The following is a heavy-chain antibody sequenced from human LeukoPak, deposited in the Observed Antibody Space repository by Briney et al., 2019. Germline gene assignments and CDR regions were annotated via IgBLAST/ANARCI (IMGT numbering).Heavy chain of an antibody. J-gene: IGHJ4*02. Sequence: GGSLRLSCAASGFTFSSYGMHWVRQAPGKGLEWVAFIRYDGSNKYYADSVKGRFTISRDNAKNSLYLQMNSLRAEDTAVYYCARDLVRGVSDFDYWGQGTLVTVSS. V-gene: IGHV3-30*02. CDR3: ARDLVRGVSDFDY. CDR1: GFTFSSYG. D-gene: IGHD3-10*01. CDR2: IRYDGSNK.